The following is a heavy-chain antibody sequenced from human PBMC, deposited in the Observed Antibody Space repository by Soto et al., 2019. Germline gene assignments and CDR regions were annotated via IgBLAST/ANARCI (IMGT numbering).Heavy chain of an antibody. CDR2: IYYSGST. J-gene: IGHJ3*02. CDR1: GGSVSSGSYY. Sequence: QVQLQESGPGLVKPSETLSLTCTVSGGSVSSGSYYWSWIRQPPGKGLEWIGYIYYSGSTNYNPSLKRRVNISVDTSKNQFSLKLSSVTAADTAVYYCARDAGWLLSHAFDIWGQGTMVTVSS. CDR3: ARDAGWLLSHAFDI. D-gene: IGHD3-3*01. V-gene: IGHV4-61*01.